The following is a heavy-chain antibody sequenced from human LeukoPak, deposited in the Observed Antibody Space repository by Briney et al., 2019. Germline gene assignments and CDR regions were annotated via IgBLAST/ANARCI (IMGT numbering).Heavy chain of an antibody. D-gene: IGHD2-21*02. CDR3: ARDCEGDPGY. CDR1: GFTFITYA. Sequence: GGSLRFYCAASGFTFITYAMNWVRQAPGKGLEWVAVISYDGTSKYYADSVKGRFTISRDNSKNTLYLQMNSLRAEDTAVYYCARDCEGDPGYWGQGTLVTVSS. CDR2: ISYDGTSK. J-gene: IGHJ4*02. V-gene: IGHV3-30-3*01.